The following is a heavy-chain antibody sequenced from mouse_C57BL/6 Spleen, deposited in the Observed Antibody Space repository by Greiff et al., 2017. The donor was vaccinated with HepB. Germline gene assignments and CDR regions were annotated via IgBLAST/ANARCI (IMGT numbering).Heavy chain of an antibody. CDR3: AREGGLRRPWFAY. Sequence: QVQLQQPGAELVRPGSSVKLSCKASGYTFTSYWMDWVKQRPGQGLEWIGNIYPSDSETHYNQKFKDKATLTVDKSSSTAYMQLSSLTSEDSAVYYCAREGGLRRPWFAYWDQGTLVTVSA. CDR1: GYTFTSYW. D-gene: IGHD2-4*01. V-gene: IGHV1-61*01. J-gene: IGHJ3*01. CDR2: IYPSDSET.